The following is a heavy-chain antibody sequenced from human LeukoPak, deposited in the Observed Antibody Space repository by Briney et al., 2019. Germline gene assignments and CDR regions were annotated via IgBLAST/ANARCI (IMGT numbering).Heavy chain of an antibody. CDR3: VKGGSFSGSYYINWFDP. V-gene: IGHV3-23*01. Sequence: GGSLRLSCAASGFTFSTYAMSWVRQAPGKGLEWVSGISGSGGRYFADSVKGRFAISRDNSKNTLYLQMNSLRAEDTAVYYCVKGGSFSGSYYINWFDPWGQGTLVTVSS. J-gene: IGHJ5*02. D-gene: IGHD3-10*01. CDR2: ISGSGGR. CDR1: GFTFSTYA.